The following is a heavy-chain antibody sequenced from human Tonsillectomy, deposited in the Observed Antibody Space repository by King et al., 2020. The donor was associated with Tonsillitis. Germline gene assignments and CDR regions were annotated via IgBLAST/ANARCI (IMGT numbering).Heavy chain of an antibody. CDR1: GYTFTGYY. CDR2: INPNSGDT. Sequence: VQLVESGAEVKKPGASVKVSCKASGYTFTGYYIHWVRQAPGQGLEWMGWINPNSGDTNYTQKFQGRVTMTRDTSISTAYMEPSRLRSDDTAVYYCARDQSLQDTIDYWGQGTLVTVSS. V-gene: IGHV1-2*02. D-gene: IGHD5-24*01. J-gene: IGHJ4*02. CDR3: ARDQSLQDTIDY.